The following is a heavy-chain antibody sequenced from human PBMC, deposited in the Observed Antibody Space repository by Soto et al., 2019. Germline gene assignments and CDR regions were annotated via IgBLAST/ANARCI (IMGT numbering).Heavy chain of an antibody. CDR3: ARGRSAGNHYYYYYGMDV. V-gene: IGHV3-33*01. CDR2: IWYDGSNK. J-gene: IGHJ6*02. D-gene: IGHD6-19*01. CDR1: GFTFSSYG. Sequence: QVRLVESGGGVVQPGRSLRLSCAASGFTFSSYGMHWVRQAPGKGLEWVAVIWYDGSNKYYADSVKGRFTISRDNSKNTLYLQMNSLRAEDTAVYYCARGRSAGNHYYYYYGMDVWGQGTTVTVSS.